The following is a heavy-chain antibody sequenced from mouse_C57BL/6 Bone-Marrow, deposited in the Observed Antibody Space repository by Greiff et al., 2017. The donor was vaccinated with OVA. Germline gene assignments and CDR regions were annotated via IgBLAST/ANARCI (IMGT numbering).Heavy chain of an antibody. CDR2: ISDGGSYT. CDR3: ARYGPYAMDY. Sequence: EVKLVESGGGLVKPGGSLKLSCAASGFTFSSYAMSWVRQTPEKRLEWVATISDGGSYTYYPDNVKGRFTISRDNAKNNLYLQMSHLKSDDTAMYYCARYGPYAMDYWGQGTSVTVSS. D-gene: IGHD1-1*01. J-gene: IGHJ4*01. CDR1: GFTFSSYA. V-gene: IGHV5-4*03.